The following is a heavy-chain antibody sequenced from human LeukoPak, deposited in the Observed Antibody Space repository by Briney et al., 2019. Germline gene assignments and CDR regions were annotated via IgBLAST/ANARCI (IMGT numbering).Heavy chain of an antibody. CDR2: IYTDGST. D-gene: IGHD6-13*01. J-gene: IGHJ4*02. CDR1: GGSISSDY. Sequence: SETLSLTCTVSGGSISSDYWSWIRQPPGRGLEWIGYIYTDGSTNYNPSLKSRVTISVDTSKNQFALKLSSVTAADTAVYYCARGKGRIAAAGTVDYWGQGTLVTVSS. CDR3: ARGKGRIAAAGTVDY. V-gene: IGHV4-4*09.